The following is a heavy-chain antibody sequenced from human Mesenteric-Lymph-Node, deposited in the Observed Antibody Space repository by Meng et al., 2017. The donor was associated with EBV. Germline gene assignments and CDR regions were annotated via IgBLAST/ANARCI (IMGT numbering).Heavy chain of an antibody. V-gene: IGHV4-61*01. CDR2: IYYSGST. D-gene: IGHD5-24*01. CDR3: TRDRITLNWFDP. J-gene: IGHJ5*02. Sequence: QVQLQDSGPGLVKPSETLSLTCTVSGGSVSSGNFYWSWIRQTPGTGLEWIGNIYYSGSTNYNPSLKSRVTISRDTSKNQFSLKLTSVTAADTAVYYCTRDRITLNWFDPWGQGTLVTVSS. CDR1: GGSVSSGNFY.